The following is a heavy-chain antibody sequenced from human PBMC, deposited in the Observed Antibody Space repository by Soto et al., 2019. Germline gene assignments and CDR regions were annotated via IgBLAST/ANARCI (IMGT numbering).Heavy chain of an antibody. CDR3: AKGGDYWYFDL. Sequence: EMQLVESGGVVVQPGGSLRLSCAAYGFTFDDYTMHWVRQVPGKGLDWVSTISWDGGTTYYADSVKGRFTISRDNSKSSLYLQMNGLRTEDSDFYYCAKGGDYWYFDLWGRGTLATVS. D-gene: IGHD3-16*01. CDR1: GFTFDDYT. V-gene: IGHV3-43*01. J-gene: IGHJ2*01. CDR2: ISWDGGTT.